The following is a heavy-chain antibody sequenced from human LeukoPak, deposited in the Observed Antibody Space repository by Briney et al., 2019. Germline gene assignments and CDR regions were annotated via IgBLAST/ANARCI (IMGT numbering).Heavy chain of an antibody. Sequence: GGSLRLSCAASGFSFSSYSMNWVRQAPGKGLEWVSSISSSSTYIYYADSVKGRFTISGDNAKNSLYLQMNSLRAEDTAVYYCARDVLTTVVRPALDYWGQGTLSPSPQ. CDR3: ARDVLTTVVRPALDY. J-gene: IGHJ4*02. CDR1: GFSFSSYS. CDR2: ISSSSTYI. D-gene: IGHD4-23*01. V-gene: IGHV3-21*01.